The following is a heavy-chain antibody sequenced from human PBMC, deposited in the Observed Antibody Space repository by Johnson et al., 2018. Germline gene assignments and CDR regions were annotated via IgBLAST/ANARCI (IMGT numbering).Heavy chain of an antibody. V-gene: IGHV1-3*05. Sequence: QVQLVQSGAEEKKPRATVEVSCNGSGYTFSNYAIHWARQAPGQSLEWIGLISADNGNTKYSQKFQGRVTITSDTSASTAYMELSGLRSEDTAVYYCARGFCAGCYIIDYWSQGTLVSVSS. CDR2: ISADNGNT. J-gene: IGHJ4*02. D-gene: IGHD2-2*02. CDR3: ARGFCAGCYIIDY. CDR1: GYTFSNYA.